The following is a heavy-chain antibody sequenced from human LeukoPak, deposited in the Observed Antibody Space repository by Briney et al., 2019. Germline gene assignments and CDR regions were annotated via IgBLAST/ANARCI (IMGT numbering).Heavy chain of an antibody. V-gene: IGHV3-66*01. CDR3: ARAPTVTTNFDY. CDR2: IYSGGST. J-gene: IGHJ4*02. CDR1: GFTVSSNY. D-gene: IGHD4-17*01. Sequence: GGSLRLSCAASGFTVSSNYMSWVRQAPGKGLEWVSVIYSGGSTYYADSVKGRFTISRDNSKNTLYLQMNSLRAEDTAAYYCARAPTVTTNFDYWGQGTLVTVSS.